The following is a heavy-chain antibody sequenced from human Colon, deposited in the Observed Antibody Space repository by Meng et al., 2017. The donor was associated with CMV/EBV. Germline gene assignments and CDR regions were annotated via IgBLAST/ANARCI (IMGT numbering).Heavy chain of an antibody. CDR2: ISKGGSET. D-gene: IGHD6-6*01. Sequence: GGSLRLSCAASGFMFSTYAMSWVRQAPGKGLEWVSVISKGGSETYYADSMKGRFTISRDDSSNMVYLQMSSLRDDDTAVYYCATHPYTGSTSDYWGQGTLVTVSS. V-gene: IGHV3-23*03. CDR1: GFMFSTYA. J-gene: IGHJ4*02. CDR3: ATHPYTGSTSDY.